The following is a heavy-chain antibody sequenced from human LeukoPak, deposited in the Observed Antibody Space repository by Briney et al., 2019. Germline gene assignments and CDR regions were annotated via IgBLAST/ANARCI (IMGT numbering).Heavy chain of an antibody. D-gene: IGHD2-2*02. V-gene: IGHV4-39*01. J-gene: IGHJ2*01. Sequence: PSETLSLTCAVSGGSINSRDYYWGWIRQPPGKELEWVGSIYYTESTFHNPSLKSRVIISVDTSKNLFSLKLTSVTAADSAIYYCARQTIASVTGYMLFDLWGRGTLVIVSS. CDR3: ARQTIASVTGYMLFDL. CDR2: IYYTEST. CDR1: GGSINSRDYY.